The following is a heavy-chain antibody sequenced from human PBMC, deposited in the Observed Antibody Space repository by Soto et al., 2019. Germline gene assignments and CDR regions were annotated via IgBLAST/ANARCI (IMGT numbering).Heavy chain of an antibody. CDR2: ISYDGSNK. J-gene: IGHJ5*02. V-gene: IGHV3-30-3*01. CDR1: GFTFSSYA. D-gene: IGHD6-13*01. CDR3: ARDRPHSSSWHRGAFDP. Sequence: XASLRLSCAASGFTFSSYAMHWVRQAPGKGLEWVAVISYDGSNKYYADSVKGRFTISRDNSKNTLYLQMNSLRAEDTAVYYCARDRPHSSSWHRGAFDPWGQGTLVTVSS.